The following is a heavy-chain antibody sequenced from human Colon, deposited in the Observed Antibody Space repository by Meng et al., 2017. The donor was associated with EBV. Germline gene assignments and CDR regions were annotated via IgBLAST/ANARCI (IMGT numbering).Heavy chain of an antibody. D-gene: IGHD2-15*01. CDR3: ASSDCSGGTCYLDC. J-gene: IGHJ4*02. V-gene: IGHV4-34*01. Sequence: QGQLQQWGAGWLKPSETLSLTCTVYGGSFSDSYWTWIRQPPGKGLEWIGEINHVGSTTYNPSLKSRVTISVDTSKNQFSLKLSSVTAADAAVYYCASSDCSGGTCYLDCWGQGTLVTVSS. CDR2: INHVGST. CDR1: GGSFSDSY.